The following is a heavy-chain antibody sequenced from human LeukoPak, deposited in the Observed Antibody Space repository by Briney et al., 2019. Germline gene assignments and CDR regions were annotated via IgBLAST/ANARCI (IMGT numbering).Heavy chain of an antibody. CDR2: IIPIFGTA. D-gene: IGHD2-2*01. V-gene: IGHV1-69*13. Sequence: SVKVSCKASGGTFSSYAISWVRQAPGQGLEWMGGIIPIFGTANYAQKFQGRVTITADESTSTAYMELSSLRSEDTAVYYCAGRYCSSTSCPRGYYYYYMDVWGKGTTVTVSS. J-gene: IGHJ6*03. CDR1: GGTFSSYA. CDR3: AGRYCSSTSCPRGYYYYYMDV.